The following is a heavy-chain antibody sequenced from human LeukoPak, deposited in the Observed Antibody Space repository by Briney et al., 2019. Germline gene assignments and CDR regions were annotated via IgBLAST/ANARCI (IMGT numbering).Heavy chain of an antibody. CDR1: GGSISSSSYY. CDR3: AREDIVVVSQNWFDP. D-gene: IGHD2-15*01. V-gene: IGHV4-39*02. J-gene: IGHJ5*02. Sequence: KPSETLSLTCTVSGGSISSSSYYWGWIRQPPGKGLEWIGSIYYSGSTYYNPSLKSRVTISVDTSKNQFSLKLSSVTAADTAVYYCAREDIVVVSQNWFDPWGQGTLVTVSS. CDR2: IYYSGST.